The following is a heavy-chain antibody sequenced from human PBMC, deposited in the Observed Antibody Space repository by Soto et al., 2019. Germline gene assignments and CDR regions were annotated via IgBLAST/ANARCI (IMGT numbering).Heavy chain of an antibody. J-gene: IGHJ4*02. V-gene: IGHV1-18*01. CDR2: ITAYEGNT. D-gene: IGHD5-12*01. CDR3: ARDEGEMATIDF. CDR1: GYTFVSYG. Sequence: QVQLVQSGAEVKKPGASVKVSCKTSGYTFVSYGISWVRQAPGQGLEWMGWITAYEGNTIYAQNLQDRVTMTTDTSTSTAYMELRSLRSDDTAVYFCARDEGEMATIDFWGQRTLVTVSS.